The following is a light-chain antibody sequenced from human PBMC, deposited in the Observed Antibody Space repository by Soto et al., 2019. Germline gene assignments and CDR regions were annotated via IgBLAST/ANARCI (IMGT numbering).Light chain of an antibody. J-gene: IGKJ1*01. CDR3: QQYNNWPRT. V-gene: IGKV3-15*01. CDR2: GAS. Sequence: EIVMTQSPDTLSVSTGERATLSCRASQSVSSNLAWYQHKPGQAPRLLIYGASTRATGIPGRFSGSGSGTEFTLTISSLQSEDFAVYYCQQYNNWPRTLGQGIKVEIK. CDR1: QSVSSN.